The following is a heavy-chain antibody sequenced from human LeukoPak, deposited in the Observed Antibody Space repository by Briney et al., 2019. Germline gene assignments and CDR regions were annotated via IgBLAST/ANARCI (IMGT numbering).Heavy chain of an antibody. D-gene: IGHD6-19*01. Sequence: ASVRVSSMASGYTFTVYYMHWVRQAPGQGLEWMGWINPNRGGTNYAQKFQGRVTMTRDTSISTAYMELSRLRSDDTAVYYCARAQLPGIAVAGHDYWGQGTLVTVSS. CDR2: INPNRGGT. CDR1: GYTFTVYY. V-gene: IGHV1-2*02. J-gene: IGHJ4*02. CDR3: ARAQLPGIAVAGHDY.